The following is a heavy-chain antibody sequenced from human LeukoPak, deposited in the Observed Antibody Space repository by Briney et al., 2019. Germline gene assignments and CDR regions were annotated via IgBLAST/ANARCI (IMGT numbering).Heavy chain of an antibody. Sequence: ASVKVSCKASGYTFTSYGISWVRQAPGQGLEWMGWISAYNGNTNYAQKLQGRVTMTTDTSTSTAYMELRSLRSDDTAVYYCARDYSSTSCSPKDYWGQGTLVTVSS. J-gene: IGHJ4*02. CDR3: ARDYSSTSCSPKDY. CDR2: ISAYNGNT. CDR1: GYTFTSYG. V-gene: IGHV1-18*01. D-gene: IGHD2-2*01.